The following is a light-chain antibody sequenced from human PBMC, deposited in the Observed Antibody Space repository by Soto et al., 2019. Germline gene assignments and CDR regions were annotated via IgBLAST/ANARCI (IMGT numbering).Light chain of an antibody. CDR2: DNS. V-gene: IGLV3-21*02. Sequence: SSVLTQPPSVSVAPGQTATITCGGDSIGRKSVHWYQQKPGQAPVLIVYDNSDRPSGIPERFSGSNSGNTATLTISRVEAGDEADYYCQVWDTTSDHVVFGGGTQLTVL. CDR3: QVWDTTSDHVV. J-gene: IGLJ2*01. CDR1: SIGRKS.